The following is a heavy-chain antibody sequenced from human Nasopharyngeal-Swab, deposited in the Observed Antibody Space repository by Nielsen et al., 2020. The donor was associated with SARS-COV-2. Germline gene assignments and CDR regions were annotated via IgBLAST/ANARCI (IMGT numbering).Heavy chain of an antibody. CDR2: ISSSSSTI. Sequence: GEFLKISCAASGFTFSSYSMNWVRQAPGKGLEWVSYISSSSSTIYYADSVKGRFTISRDNAKNSLYLQMNSLRAEDTAVYYCAREEELGTAYYFDYWGQGTLVTVSS. CDR1: GFTFSSYS. V-gene: IGHV3-48*01. J-gene: IGHJ4*02. D-gene: IGHD1-14*01. CDR3: AREEELGTAYYFDY.